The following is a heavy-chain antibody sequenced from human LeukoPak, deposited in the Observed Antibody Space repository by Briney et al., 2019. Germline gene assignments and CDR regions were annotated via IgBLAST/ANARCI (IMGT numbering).Heavy chain of an antibody. J-gene: IGHJ4*02. V-gene: IGHV4-39*07. Sequence: PSETLSLTCTVSGGSISSDAYYWGWIRQPPGKGLEWIGTIYYTGSTYYNPSLKSRVTISLDTSKNQFSLKLSSVTAADTAVYYCARGYCTNAVCSLGPTQAWGQGTLVTVSS. D-gene: IGHD2-8*01. CDR2: IYYTGST. CDR1: GGSISSDAYY. CDR3: ARGYCTNAVCSLGPTQA.